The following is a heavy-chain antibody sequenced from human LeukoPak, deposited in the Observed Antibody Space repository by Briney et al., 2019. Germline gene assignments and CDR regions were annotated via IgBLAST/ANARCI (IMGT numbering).Heavy chain of an antibody. CDR3: AKDDPPYSYGYWHY. CDR2: ISGSGGST. CDR1: GFTFSSYA. Sequence: GGSLRLSCAASGFTFSSYAMSWVRQALGKGLEWVSAISGSGGSTYYADSVKGRFTISRDNSKNTLYLQMNSLRAEDTAVYYCAKDDPPYSYGYWHYWGQGTLVTVSS. J-gene: IGHJ4*02. V-gene: IGHV3-23*01. D-gene: IGHD5-18*01.